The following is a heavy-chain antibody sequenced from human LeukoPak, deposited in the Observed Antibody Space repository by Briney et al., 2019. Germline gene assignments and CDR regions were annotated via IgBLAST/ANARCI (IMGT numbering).Heavy chain of an antibody. CDR1: GFPFYNYP. D-gene: IGHD3-10*01. CDR3: ARDPRKGSPDYLDY. J-gene: IGHJ4*02. Sequence: PGTSLRLSCATSGFPFYNYPMHWVRQAPGKGLEWVAVIGYDGRFKFHSDSVKGRFTISRDDSKNTLYLQMNSLRPEDTAVYYCARDPRKGSPDYLDYWGQGTLVTVST. V-gene: IGHV3-30*04. CDR2: IGYDGRFK.